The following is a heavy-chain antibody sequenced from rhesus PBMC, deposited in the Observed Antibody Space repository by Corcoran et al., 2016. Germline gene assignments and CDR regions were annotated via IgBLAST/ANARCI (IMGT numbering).Heavy chain of an antibody. CDR2: ISYDGSKK. D-gene: IGHD3-28*01. CDR3: ARDYDSGFDY. J-gene: IGHJ4*01. CDR1: GFTFSSYG. V-gene: IGHV3-54*02. Sequence: EVQLVESGGDLVQPGGSLRLSCAASGFTFSSYGMHWVRQAPGKGLEWVAVISYDGSKKYYAESVKDLFTISRDNSKNMLYLKMNNLKLEYTAVYYCARDYDSGFDYWGQGVLVTVSS.